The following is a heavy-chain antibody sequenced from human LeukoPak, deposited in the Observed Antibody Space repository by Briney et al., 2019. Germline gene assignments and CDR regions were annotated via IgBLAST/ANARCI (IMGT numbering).Heavy chain of an antibody. V-gene: IGHV3-15*01. CDR3: TTLYYYDSSGYYPLFAC. CDR2: IKSKTDGGTT. D-gene: IGHD3-22*01. J-gene: IGHJ4*02. Sequence: PGGSLRLSCAASGFTFSNAWMSWVRQAPGKGREWVGRIKSKTDGGTTDYAAPVKGRFTISRDDSKTTLYLQMNSLKTEDTAVYYCTTLYYYDSSGYYPLFACWGQGTLATVSS. CDR1: GFTFSNAW.